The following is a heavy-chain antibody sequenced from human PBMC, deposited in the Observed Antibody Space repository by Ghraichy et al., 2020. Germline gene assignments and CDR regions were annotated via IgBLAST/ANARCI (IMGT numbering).Heavy chain of an antibody. D-gene: IGHD4-23*01. CDR3: ARGSTVVRFYYYDGMDV. Sequence: GGPLRLSCVGSGFTFNSHSMNWVRQSPGKGLEWVSYITSSGRTIFYADSVRGRFTISRDNAQNSLYLQMNSLRDEDTAVYYCARGSTVVRFYYYDGMDVWGQGTTVTVSS. J-gene: IGHJ6*02. V-gene: IGHV3-48*02. CDR2: ITSSGRTI. CDR1: GFTFNSHS.